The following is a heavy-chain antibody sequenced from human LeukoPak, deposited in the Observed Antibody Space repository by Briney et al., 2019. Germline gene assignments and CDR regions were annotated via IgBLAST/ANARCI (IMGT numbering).Heavy chain of an antibody. D-gene: IGHD3-3*01. CDR1: GYTFTSYG. CDR2: ISAYNGNT. CDR3: ARDPLYYDSYYYYYGMDV. Sequence: ASVKVSCKASGYTFTSYGISWVRQAPGQGLEWMGWISAYNGNTNYAQKLQGRVTMTTDISTSTAYMELRSLRSDDTAVYYCARDPLYYDSYYYYYGMDVWGQGTTVTVSS. V-gene: IGHV1-18*01. J-gene: IGHJ6*02.